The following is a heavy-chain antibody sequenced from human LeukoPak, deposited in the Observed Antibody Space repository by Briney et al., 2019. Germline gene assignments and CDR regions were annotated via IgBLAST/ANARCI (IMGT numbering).Heavy chain of an antibody. CDR3: AGGFPRGWDGGDY. J-gene: IGHJ4*02. D-gene: IGHD1-26*01. V-gene: IGHV4-59*01. CDR1: GGSINNYY. Sequence: PSETLSLTCTLSGGSINNYYWSWIRQPPGKGLEWIGYIYYNGNTNYNPSLKSRVTISVDTSKNQFSLKLSSVTAADTAVYFCAGGFPRGWDGGDYWGQGTLVPV. CDR2: IYYNGNT.